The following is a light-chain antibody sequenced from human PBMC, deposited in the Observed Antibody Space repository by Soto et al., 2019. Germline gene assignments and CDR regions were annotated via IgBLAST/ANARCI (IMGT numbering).Light chain of an antibody. CDR1: QSVSSY. J-gene: IGKJ1*01. CDR3: PQYEPSDQP. Sequence: VFTQSPGTLSLSPGERATLSCRASQSVSSYLAWYQQKPGQAPRLLIYDTSTRESGVPDRGSGRGAGAGCTRKVCRLEPAESVVHDCPQYEPSDQPFSHGTKVDIK. CDR2: DTS. V-gene: IGKV3-20*01.